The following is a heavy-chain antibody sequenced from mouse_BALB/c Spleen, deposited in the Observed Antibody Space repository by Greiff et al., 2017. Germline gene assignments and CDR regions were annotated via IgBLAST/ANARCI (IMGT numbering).Heavy chain of an antibody. CDR1: GFTFSSYA. CDR3: ARGLGDDPW. Sequence: EVQLVESGGGLVKPGGSLKLSCAASGFTFSSYAMSWVRQTPEKRLEWVASISSGGSTYYPDSVKGRFTISRDNARNILYLQMSSLRSEDTAMYYCARGLGDDPWWGQGTTLTVSS. J-gene: IGHJ2*01. CDR2: ISSGGST. D-gene: IGHD2-10*02. V-gene: IGHV5-6-5*01.